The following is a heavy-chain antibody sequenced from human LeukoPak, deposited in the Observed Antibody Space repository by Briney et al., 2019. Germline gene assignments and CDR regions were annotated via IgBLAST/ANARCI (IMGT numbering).Heavy chain of an antibody. CDR1: GFTFSSYS. J-gene: IGHJ3*02. CDR3: AREYDPLHDAFDI. D-gene: IGHD3-16*01. CDR2: ISSSSSYI. Sequence: GGSLRLSCAASGFTFSSYSMNWVRQAPGKGLEWVSSISSSSSYIYYADSVKGRFTISRDNAKNSLYLQMNSLRAEDTAAYYCAREYDPLHDAFDIWGQGTMVTVSS. V-gene: IGHV3-21*01.